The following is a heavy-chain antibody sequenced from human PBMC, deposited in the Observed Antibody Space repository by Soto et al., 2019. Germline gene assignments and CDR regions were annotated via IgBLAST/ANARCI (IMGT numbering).Heavy chain of an antibody. CDR2: INPSGGST. Sequence: QVQLVQSGAEGKKPGASVKVSCTASGYTFTTYYIHWVRQAPGQGVEWMGIINPSGGSTSYAQKFQGRVTMTRDTSTDTVYMEMSGLRSEDTAVYYCARGTYDILTGYSRELDYWGQGTLVTVSS. J-gene: IGHJ4*02. CDR3: ARGTYDILTGYSRELDY. V-gene: IGHV1-46*03. D-gene: IGHD3-9*01. CDR1: GYTFTTYY.